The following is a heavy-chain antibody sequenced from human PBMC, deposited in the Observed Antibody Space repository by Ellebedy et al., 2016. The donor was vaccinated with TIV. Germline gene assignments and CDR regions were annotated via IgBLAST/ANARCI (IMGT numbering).Heavy chain of an antibody. CDR1: GYTFTNYY. D-gene: IGHD4-23*01. J-gene: IGHJ4*02. CDR3: ARDPSYGGNSRYFDY. CDR2: INPSGGGT. V-gene: IGHV1-46*01. Sequence: PSVKVSCKASGYTFTNYYMHWVRQAPGQGLEWMGIINPSGGGTSYAQRFQGRVTMTRDTSTSTVYMELSSLRSDDSAVYYCARDPSYGGNSRYFDYWGQGTLVTVSS.